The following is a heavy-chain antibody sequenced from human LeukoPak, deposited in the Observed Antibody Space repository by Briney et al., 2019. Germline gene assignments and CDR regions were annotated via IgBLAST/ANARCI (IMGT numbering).Heavy chain of an antibody. CDR2: INHSGST. Sequence: SETLSLTCAVYGGSFSGYYWSWIRQPPGKGLEWIGEINHSGSTNYNPSLKSRVTISVDTSKNQSSLKLSSVTAADTAVYYCAREEGYYDYWGQGTLVTVSS. CDR1: GGSFSGYY. J-gene: IGHJ4*02. V-gene: IGHV4-34*01. CDR3: AREEGYYDY.